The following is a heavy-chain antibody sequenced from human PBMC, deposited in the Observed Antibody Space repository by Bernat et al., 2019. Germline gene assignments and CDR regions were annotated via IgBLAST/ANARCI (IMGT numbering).Heavy chain of an antibody. D-gene: IGHD2-2*01. CDR3: AHSSYPNTRYCTSTRCSYYAMDV. V-gene: IGHV2-5*02. Sequence: QITLKESGLTLVRPTQTLTLTCTFSGFSLSTSGVGVGWIRQPPGQALEWLALIYWDDDKRYSPSLKSRLTITRDTTKSQVILMMTNMDPVDTGTYYCAHSSYPNTRYCTSTRCSYYAMDVSRQGTTVPVS. CDR2: IYWDDDK. CDR1: GFSLSTSGVG. J-gene: IGHJ6*02.